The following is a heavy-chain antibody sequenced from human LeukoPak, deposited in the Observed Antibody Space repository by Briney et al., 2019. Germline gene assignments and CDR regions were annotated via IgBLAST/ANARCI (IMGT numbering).Heavy chain of an antibody. CDR1: GVTFSSYV. CDR2: ISYDGSNK. Sequence: GGSVRLSCSASGVTFSSYVMHGVRQAPGKGLEWVAVISYDGSNKYYADSVKGRFTISRDNSKNKLYLQTNSLRAEDTAVYYCARDGDEEAAAGTFDYWGQGTLVTVSS. V-gene: IGHV3-30-3*01. J-gene: IGHJ4*02. CDR3: ARDGDEEAAAGTFDY. D-gene: IGHD6-13*01.